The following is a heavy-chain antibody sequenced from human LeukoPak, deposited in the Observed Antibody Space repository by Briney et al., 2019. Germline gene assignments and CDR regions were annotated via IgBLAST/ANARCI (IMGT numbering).Heavy chain of an antibody. J-gene: IGHJ3*02. D-gene: IGHD1-7*01. CDR2: TSNSGTT. CDR1: GRSITTSSYY. Sequence: SETLSLTCTVSGRSITTSSYYWGWVRQPPGKGLELIGCTSNSGTTLYSTSLRSRVPISVDTSNSQFSLKLSSMTATDTAVYYCAKTTRASIRSAFDIWGQGTMVTVSS. CDR3: AKTTRASIRSAFDI. V-gene: IGHV4-39*01.